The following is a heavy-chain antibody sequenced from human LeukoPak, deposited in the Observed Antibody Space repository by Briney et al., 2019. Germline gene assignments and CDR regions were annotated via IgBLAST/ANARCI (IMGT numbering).Heavy chain of an antibody. CDR2: IHYSGST. Sequence: SETLSLTCTVSGGSMSTYYWSWIQQPPGKGLEWIGYIHYSGSTSYNPSLRSRVTISGDMSKNQFSLKLSSVIAADTAVYYCARARVGATSDDALDIWGQGTMVTVSS. J-gene: IGHJ3*02. V-gene: IGHV4-59*01. CDR3: ARARVGATSDDALDI. D-gene: IGHD1-26*01. CDR1: GGSMSTYY.